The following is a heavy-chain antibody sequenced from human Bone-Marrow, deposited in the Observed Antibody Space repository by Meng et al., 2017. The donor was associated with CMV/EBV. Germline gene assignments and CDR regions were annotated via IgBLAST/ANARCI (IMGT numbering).Heavy chain of an antibody. J-gene: IGHJ4*02. Sequence: GESLKISCAASGFTFSSYWMHWVRQAPGKGLVWVSRINSDGSSTSYADSVKGRFTISRDNAKNSLYLQMNSLRAEDTAVYYCARGFPGTGYWGQGTLVTSPQ. D-gene: IGHD3/OR15-3a*01. CDR1: GFTFSSYW. V-gene: IGHV3-74*01. CDR3: ARGFPGTGY. CDR2: INSDGSST.